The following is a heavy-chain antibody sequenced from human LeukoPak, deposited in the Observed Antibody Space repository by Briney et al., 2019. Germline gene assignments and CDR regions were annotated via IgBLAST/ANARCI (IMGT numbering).Heavy chain of an antibody. CDR1: GFTVSSNY. CDR2: IYSGGST. V-gene: IGHV3-53*01. Sequence: GGSLRLSCAASGFTVSSNYMSWVRQAPGKGLEWVSVIYSGGSTYYADSVKGRFTISRDNSKNTLYLQMNSLRAEDTAVYYCARDADPHDLSYFDYWGQGTLVTVSS. J-gene: IGHJ4*02. CDR3: ARDADPHDLSYFDY.